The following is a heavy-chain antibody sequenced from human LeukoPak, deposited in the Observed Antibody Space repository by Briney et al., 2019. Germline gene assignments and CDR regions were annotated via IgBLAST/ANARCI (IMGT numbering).Heavy chain of an antibody. CDR1: GYTLTELS. J-gene: IGHJ4*02. Sequence: ASVKVSCKVSGYTLTELSMHWVRQAPGKGLEWMGGFDPEDGETIYAQKFQGRVTMTKDTSTDTAYMELSSLRSEDTAVYYCATGQWLVGTPFDYWGQGTLVTVSS. V-gene: IGHV1-24*01. CDR3: ATGQWLVGTPFDY. CDR2: FDPEDGET. D-gene: IGHD6-19*01.